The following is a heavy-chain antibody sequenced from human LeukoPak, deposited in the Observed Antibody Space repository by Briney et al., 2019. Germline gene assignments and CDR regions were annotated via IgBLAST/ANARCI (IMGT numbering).Heavy chain of an antibody. Sequence: ASVKVSCKASGYTFTGYYMHWVRQAPGQGLEWMGWINPNSGGTNYAQKLQGRVTMTTDTSTSTAYMELRSLRSDDTAVYYCARDPGSRGYSYGLDYWGQGTLVTVSS. CDR3: ARDPGSRGYSYGLDY. CDR2: INPNSGGT. V-gene: IGHV1-2*02. J-gene: IGHJ4*02. D-gene: IGHD5-18*01. CDR1: GYTFTGYY.